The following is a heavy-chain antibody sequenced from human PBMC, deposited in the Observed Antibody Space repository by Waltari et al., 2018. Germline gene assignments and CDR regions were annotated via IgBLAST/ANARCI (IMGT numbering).Heavy chain of an antibody. CDR1: GGSISSGSYY. D-gene: IGHD4-4*01. Sequence: QVQLQESGPGLVKPSQTLSLTCTVSGGSISSGSYYWSWIRQPAGTGLEWIGRIYTSGSTTYNPALKGRGTISVEKSKNQFSLKLSSVTAADTAVYYCAREEFRVTTGDYYCDYWGQGTLVTVSS. J-gene: IGHJ4*02. CDR3: AREEFRVTTGDYYCDY. V-gene: IGHV4-61*02. CDR2: IYTSGST.